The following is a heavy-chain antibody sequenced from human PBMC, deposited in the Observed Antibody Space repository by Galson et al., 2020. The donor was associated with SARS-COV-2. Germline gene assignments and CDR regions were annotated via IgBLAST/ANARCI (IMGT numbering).Heavy chain of an antibody. Sequence: GGSLRLSCAASGFTFSSYGMHWVRQAPGKGLEWVAVISYDGSNKYYADSVKGRFTTSRDNSKNTLYLQMNSLSAEDTAVYYCAKDRRFGSGSPYYFDYWGQGTLVTVSS. CDR3: AKDRRFGSGSPYYFDY. J-gene: IGHJ4*02. CDR2: ISYDGSNK. D-gene: IGHD3-10*01. CDR1: GFTFSSYG. V-gene: IGHV3-30*18.